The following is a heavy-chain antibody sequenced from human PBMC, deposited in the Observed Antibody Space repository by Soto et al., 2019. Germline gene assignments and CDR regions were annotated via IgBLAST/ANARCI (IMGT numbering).Heavy chain of an antibody. CDR2: IYSGGST. CDR1: EFTVGSDY. D-gene: IGHD2-15*01. J-gene: IGHJ3*02. CDR3: ARAPQLGYCSGGSCYSRKFAFDI. V-gene: IGHV3-66*01. Sequence: GGSLRLFCAAPEFTVGSDYMRWVFKAPLEGLEWVSVIYSGGSTYYADSVKGRFTISRDNSKNTLYLQMNSLRAKDTAVYYCARAPQLGYCSGGSCYSRKFAFDIWGQGT.